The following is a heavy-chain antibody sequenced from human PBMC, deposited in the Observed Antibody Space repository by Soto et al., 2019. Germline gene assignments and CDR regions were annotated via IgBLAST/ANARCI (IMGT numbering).Heavy chain of an antibody. CDR3: ARHLHWWFDP. Sequence: SETLSLTCTVSGGSISSSSYYWGWIRQPPGKGLEWIGSIYYSGSTYYNPSLKSRVTISVDTSKNQFSLKLSSVTAADTAVYYCARHLHWWFDPWGQGTLVTVS. D-gene: IGHD3-3*02. CDR1: GGSISSSSYY. V-gene: IGHV4-39*01. CDR2: IYYSGST. J-gene: IGHJ5*02.